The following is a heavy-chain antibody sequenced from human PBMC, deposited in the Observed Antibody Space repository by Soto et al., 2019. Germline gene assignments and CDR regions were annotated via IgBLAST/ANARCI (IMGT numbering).Heavy chain of an antibody. Sequence: GGSLRLSCAASGFTFSDYYMSWVRQAPGKGLEWVSYISSSSSYTNYADSVKGRFTISRDNAKNSLYLQMNSLRAEDTTVYYSAGYSEYLPAAPPTPLYYYGMDVWGQGTTVTVSS. D-gene: IGHD3-22*01. CDR2: ISSSSSYT. CDR1: GFTFSDYY. CDR3: AGYSEYLPAAPPTPLYYYGMDV. V-gene: IGHV3-11*06. J-gene: IGHJ6*02.